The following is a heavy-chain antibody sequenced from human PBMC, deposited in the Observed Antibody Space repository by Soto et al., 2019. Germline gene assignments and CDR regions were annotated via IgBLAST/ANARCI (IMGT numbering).Heavy chain of an antibody. CDR3: ARHGSKWSNDYVY. CDR1: GGSISSSSYY. J-gene: IGHJ4*02. D-gene: IGHD3-16*01. V-gene: IGHV4-39*01. Sequence: SETLSLTCTVSGGSISSSSYYWGWIRQPPGKGLEWIGSIYYSGSTYYNPSLKSRVTISVDTSKNQFSLKLSSVTAADTAVYYCARHGSKWSNDYVYWGQGTLVTVSS. CDR2: IYYSGST.